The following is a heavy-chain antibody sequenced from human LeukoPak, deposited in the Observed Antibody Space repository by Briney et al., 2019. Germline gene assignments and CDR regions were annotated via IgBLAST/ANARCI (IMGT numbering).Heavy chain of an antibody. CDR2: ISYDGSNK. V-gene: IGHV3-30*03. J-gene: IGHJ3*02. Sequence: PGRSLRLSCAASGFTFSSYGMHWVRQAPGKGLEWVAVISYDGSNKYYADSVKGRFTISRDNSKNTLYLQMNSLRAEDTAVYYCVRIREDAFDIWGQGTMVTVSS. D-gene: IGHD3-16*01. CDR3: VRIREDAFDI. CDR1: GFTFSSYG.